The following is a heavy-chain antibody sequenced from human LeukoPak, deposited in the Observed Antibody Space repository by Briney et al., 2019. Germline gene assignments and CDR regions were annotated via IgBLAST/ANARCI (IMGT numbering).Heavy chain of an antibody. CDR3: AKDRYSSNWYYFDY. V-gene: IGHV3-9*01. CDR1: GFTFDDYA. J-gene: IGHJ4*02. Sequence: GRSLRLSCAASGFTFDDYAMHWVRQAPGKGLEWVSCISWNSGSMGYADSVKGRFTISRDNAKNSLYLQMNSLRAEDTALYYCAKDRYSSNWYYFDYWGLGTLVTVSS. D-gene: IGHD6-13*01. CDR2: ISWNSGSM.